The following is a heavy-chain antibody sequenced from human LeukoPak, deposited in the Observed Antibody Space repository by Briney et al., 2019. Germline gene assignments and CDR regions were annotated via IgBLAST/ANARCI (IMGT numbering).Heavy chain of an antibody. J-gene: IGHJ4*02. CDR2: IYYSGST. V-gene: IGHV4-39*01. CDR1: GGSISSSSYY. D-gene: IGHD6-19*01. Sequence: TSETLSLTCTVSGGSISSSSYYWGWIRQPPGKGLEWIGSIYYSGSTYYNPSLKSRVTISVDTSKNQFSLKLSSVTAVDTAVYYCALGIAVAGTDYWGQGTLVTVSS. CDR3: ALGIAVAGTDY.